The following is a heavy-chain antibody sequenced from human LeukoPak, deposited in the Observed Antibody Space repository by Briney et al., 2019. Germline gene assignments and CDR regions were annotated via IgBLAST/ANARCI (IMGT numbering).Heavy chain of an antibody. J-gene: IGHJ4*02. CDR2: SSSGGSAI. Sequence: GGSLRLSCAASGFTFSDYYTSWIRQAQGTGLEWVSYSSSGGSAIYYADSVKGRFTISRDNAKNSVYLQMNSLRAEDTAVYYCATTRYSSASYSVYWGQGTLVTVSS. CDR1: GFTFSDYY. D-gene: IGHD6-19*01. V-gene: IGHV3-11*04. CDR3: ATTRYSSASYSVY.